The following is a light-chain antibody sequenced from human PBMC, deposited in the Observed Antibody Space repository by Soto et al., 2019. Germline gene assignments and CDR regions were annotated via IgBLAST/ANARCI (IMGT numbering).Light chain of an antibody. CDR1: QSISSY. CDR3: QPSYSTPPT. Sequence: DIQMTQSPSSLSASVGDRVTITCRASQSISSYLNWYQQKPGKATKLLIYAASSLQSGVPSRLSGSGSGTDFTLTISSMQPEDFATYYCQPSYSTPPTFGQWTKVEIK. V-gene: IGKV1-39*01. CDR2: AAS. J-gene: IGKJ1*01.